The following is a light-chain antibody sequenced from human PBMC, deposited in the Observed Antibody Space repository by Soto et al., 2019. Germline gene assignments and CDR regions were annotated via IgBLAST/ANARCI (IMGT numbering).Light chain of an antibody. V-gene: IGKV3-11*01. CDR1: QSVGSY. J-gene: IGKJ4*01. CDR3: QQRSDWPST. Sequence: ESVLTQSPATLSLSPGDRATLSCRASQSVGSYLGWYQQRPGQAPRLLIYDASNRATGIPARFSGSGSGTDFTLTISSLAPEDFAVYYCQQRSDWPSTFGGGTKVEIK. CDR2: DAS.